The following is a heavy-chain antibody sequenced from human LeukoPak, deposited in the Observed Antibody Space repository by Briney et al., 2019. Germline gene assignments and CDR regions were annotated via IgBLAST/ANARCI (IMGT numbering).Heavy chain of an antibody. CDR2: IKSKTYGETT. V-gene: IGHV3-15*01. J-gene: IGHJ4*02. CDR1: GFTFSNAW. D-gene: IGHD4-11*01. Sequence: PAGSLRLSCAASGFTFSNAWMGWVRQAPGKGREWVGRIKSKTYGETTDYAAPVKGRFTISRDDSENTLYLQMNSLKTEDTAVYHCTTDRRWETTNFDYWGQGNLVTVSS. CDR3: TTDRRWETTNFDY.